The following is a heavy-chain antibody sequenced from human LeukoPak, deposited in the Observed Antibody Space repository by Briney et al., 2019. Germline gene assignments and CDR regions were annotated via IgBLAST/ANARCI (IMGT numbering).Heavy chain of an antibody. CDR3: ATYGDYGRNYHYYKMDV. Sequence: GGSLRLSCAASVFTFSTYAMNWVRQPPGRGLEWVSTISGGGDTYYADSVQRRFTISRENSKNTLYLQMSSLRAEDRTVYYCATYGDYGRNYHYYKMDVWGQGTTVTVSS. CDR2: ISGGGDT. V-gene: IGHV3-23*01. CDR1: VFTFSTYA. J-gene: IGHJ6*02. D-gene: IGHD4-17*01.